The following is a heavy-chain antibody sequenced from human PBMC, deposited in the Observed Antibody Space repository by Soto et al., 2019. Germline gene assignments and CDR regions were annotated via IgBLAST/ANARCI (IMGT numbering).Heavy chain of an antibody. D-gene: IGHD3-16*01. J-gene: IGHJ6*02. V-gene: IGHV1-69*01. CDR1: GGTFSSYA. Sequence: QVQLVQSGAEVKKPGSSVKVSCKASGGTFSSYAISWVRQAPGQGLEWMGGIIPIFGTANYAQKFQGRVTITADESTSKAYMELSSLRSEDTAVYYCASQLIRGGLPRNYYYYGMDVWGQGTTVTVSS. CDR2: IIPIFGTA. CDR3: ASQLIRGGLPRNYYYYGMDV.